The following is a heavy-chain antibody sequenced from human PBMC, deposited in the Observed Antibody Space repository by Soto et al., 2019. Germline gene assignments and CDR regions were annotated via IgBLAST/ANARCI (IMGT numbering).Heavy chain of an antibody. CDR1: GFTFSDHY. CDR2: SSNSGRII. Sequence: QVQLVESGGGLVKPGGSLRLSCAASGFTFSDHYISWIRQTPGKGLEWISYSSNSGRIIDYEDSVKGQFTISRENAKNSLYLQLNSLRAEDTAVYYCARELRVSFGVVSTFDCWGQGTLVTVSS. J-gene: IGHJ4*02. CDR3: ARELRVSFGVVSTFDC. V-gene: IGHV3-11*01. D-gene: IGHD3-3*01.